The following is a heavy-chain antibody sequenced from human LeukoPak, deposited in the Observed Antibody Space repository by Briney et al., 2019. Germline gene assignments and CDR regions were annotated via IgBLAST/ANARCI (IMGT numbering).Heavy chain of an antibody. CDR1: GYTFTRYG. CDR3: ARGRIAAAGTSLGY. CDR2: ISAYNGKT. Sequence: ASVKVSCKASGYTFTRYGISWVRQAPGHGLEWMGWISAYNGKTNYAQKLQGRVTMTTDTSTSTAYMELRSLRSDDTAVYYCARGRIAAAGTSLGYWGQGTLVTVSS. J-gene: IGHJ4*02. D-gene: IGHD6-13*01. V-gene: IGHV1-18*01.